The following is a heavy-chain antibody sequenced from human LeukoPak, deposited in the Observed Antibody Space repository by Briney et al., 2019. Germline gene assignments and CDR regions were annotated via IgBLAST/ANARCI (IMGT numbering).Heavy chain of an antibody. D-gene: IGHD3-22*01. Sequence: GGSLRLSCAASGFPFSTYGMHWVRQAPGKGLEWVAFIRYDGSNKYYADSVKGRFTISRDNSKNTLYLQMNRLRAEDTAVYYCALLGLYDSSGYDYWGQGTLVTVSS. CDR1: GFPFSTYG. V-gene: IGHV3-30*02. CDR3: ALLGLYDSSGYDY. J-gene: IGHJ4*02. CDR2: IRYDGSNK.